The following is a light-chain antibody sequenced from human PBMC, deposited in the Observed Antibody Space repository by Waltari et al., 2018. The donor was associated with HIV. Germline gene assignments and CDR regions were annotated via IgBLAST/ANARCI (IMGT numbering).Light chain of an antibody. CDR1: GLSKQY. Sequence: SYELTQTPSVSVSPGQTARITCSGDGLSKQYTYWYQQRPGQAPVLVIYKDSERPSGIPERYSGSSSGTTVTLTISGVQVEDEADYYCQSADASDTFLWVFGGGTKVTVL. V-gene: IGLV3-25*03. CDR3: QSADASDTFLWV. CDR2: KDS. J-gene: IGLJ3*02.